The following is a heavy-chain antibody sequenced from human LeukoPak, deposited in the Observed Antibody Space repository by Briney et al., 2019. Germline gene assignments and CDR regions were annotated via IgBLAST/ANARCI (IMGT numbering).Heavy chain of an antibody. Sequence: GGSLRLSCAASGFSFTTYWMSWVRQAPGKGLEWVANIKHDGSEKYYVDSVRGRFAISRDNAKNSLYLQMNSLRAEDTAVYYCAKEYHYDSSGYYNFDYWGQGTLVTVSS. CDR1: GFSFTTYW. V-gene: IGHV3-7*03. CDR3: AKEYHYDSSGYYNFDY. D-gene: IGHD3-22*01. J-gene: IGHJ4*02. CDR2: IKHDGSEK.